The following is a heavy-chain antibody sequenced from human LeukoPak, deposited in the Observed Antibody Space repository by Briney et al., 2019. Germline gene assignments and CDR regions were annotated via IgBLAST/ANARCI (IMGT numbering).Heavy chain of an antibody. V-gene: IGHV3-74*01. CDR3: AKDVVGQQWPENY. Sequence: GGSLRLSCSASGFTLSSYWMHWVRQAPGKGLVWVSRINTDGSSTNYADSVKGRFTVSRDNAKNTLYLQMNSLRAEDTAVYFCAKDVVGQQWPENYWGQGTLVTVSS. D-gene: IGHD6-19*01. J-gene: IGHJ4*02. CDR1: GFTLSSYW. CDR2: INTDGSST.